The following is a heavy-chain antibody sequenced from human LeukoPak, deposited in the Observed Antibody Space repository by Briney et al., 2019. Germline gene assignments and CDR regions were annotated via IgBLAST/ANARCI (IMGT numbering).Heavy chain of an antibody. V-gene: IGHV4-34*01. CDR2: INHSGST. J-gene: IGHJ5*02. CDR1: GGSISSYY. Sequence: SETLSLTCTVSGGSISSYYWSWNRQPPGKGLEWIGEINHSGSTNYNPSLKSRVTISVDTSKNQFSLKLSSVTAADTAVYYCAAVAGTGWFDPWGQGTLVTVSS. D-gene: IGHD6-19*01. CDR3: AAVAGTGWFDP.